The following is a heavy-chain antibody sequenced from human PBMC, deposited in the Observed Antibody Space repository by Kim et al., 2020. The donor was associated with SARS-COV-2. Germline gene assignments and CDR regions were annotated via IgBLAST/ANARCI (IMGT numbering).Heavy chain of an antibody. V-gene: IGHV3-53*01. CDR1: GFTVSSNY. J-gene: IGHJ6*02. CDR2: IYSDGST. D-gene: IGHD3-3*01. CDR3: ARFWGGIFGVVGYGMDV. Sequence: GGSLRLSCAASGFTVSSNYMSWVRQSPGKGLEWVSVIYSDGSTYYADSVKGRFTISRDNSKNTLYLQMNSLRAEDTAVYYCARFWGGIFGVVGYGMDVWGQGTTVTVSS.